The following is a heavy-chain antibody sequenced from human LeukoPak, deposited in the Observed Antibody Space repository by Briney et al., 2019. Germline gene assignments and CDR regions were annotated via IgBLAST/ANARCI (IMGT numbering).Heavy chain of an antibody. J-gene: IGHJ4*02. D-gene: IGHD6-19*01. CDR1: GYTFNNYG. V-gene: IGHV1-18*01. CDR3: ARVSSGWSYYFDH. Sequence: ASVRVSCKASGYTFNNYGIIWVRQAPGQGLEWMGWISTYNGNTNYAQNFQGRVTMTTDTSTSTAYMELRSLRSDDTAVYYCARVSSGWSYYFDHSGQGTPVTVSS. CDR2: ISTYNGNT.